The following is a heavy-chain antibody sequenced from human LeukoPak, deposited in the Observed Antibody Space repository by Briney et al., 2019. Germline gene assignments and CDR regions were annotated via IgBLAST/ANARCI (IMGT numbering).Heavy chain of an antibody. CDR1: GGTFSSYA. J-gene: IGHJ5*02. CDR2: IIPIFGTA. D-gene: IGHD2-15*01. CDR3: ARDCKCSGGSCYSCWFDP. Sequence: ASVKVSCKASGGTFSSYAISWVRQAPGQGLEWMGGIIPIFGTANYAQKLQGRVTMTTDTSTSTAYMELRSLRSDDTAVYYCARDCKCSGGSCYSCWFDPWGQGTLVTVSS. V-gene: IGHV1-69*05.